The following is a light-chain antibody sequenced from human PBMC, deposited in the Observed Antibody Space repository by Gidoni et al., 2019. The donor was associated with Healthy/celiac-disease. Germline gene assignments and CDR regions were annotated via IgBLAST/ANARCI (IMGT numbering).Light chain of an antibody. CDR1: SSDVGGYNY. CDR2: DVS. V-gene: IGLV2-11*01. Sequence: QSALTQPRSVSGSPGQSVTISCTGTSSDVGGYNYFSWYQQHPGKAPKLMIYDVSKLPSGVPDRFSGSKSGNTASLTISGLQAEDEADYYCCSYAGSYVVFGGGTKLTVL. CDR3: CSYAGSYVV. J-gene: IGLJ2*01.